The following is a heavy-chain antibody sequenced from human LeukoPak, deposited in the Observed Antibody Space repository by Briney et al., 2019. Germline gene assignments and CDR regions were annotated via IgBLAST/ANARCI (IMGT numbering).Heavy chain of an antibody. D-gene: IGHD2-21*01. CDR1: GFTFSTYS. CDR3: VKDPRDTYGTNWFVS. J-gene: IGHJ5*01. CDR2: ISSSSSYI. V-gene: IGHV3-21*04. Sequence: PGGSLRLSCAASGFTFSTYSMNWVRQAPGKGLEWVSSISSSSSYIYYADSVKGRFTISRDNAKKTLYLQMSGLRVEDTAMYYCVKDPRDTYGTNWFVSWGQGTLLIVSS.